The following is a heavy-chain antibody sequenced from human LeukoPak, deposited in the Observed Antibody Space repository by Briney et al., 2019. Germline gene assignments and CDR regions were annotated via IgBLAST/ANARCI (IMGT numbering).Heavy chain of an antibody. D-gene: IGHD3-22*01. Sequence: PGGSLRLSCAASGFTFSSYAMSLVRQAPGKLLEWLSAMSGSGGSTYHADSVKGRFTISRDNSTNTLYLQMNSLRAEDTAVYYCAKLVWYYYDSSGYYPYWGQGTLVTVSS. CDR1: GFTFSSYA. J-gene: IGHJ4*02. V-gene: IGHV3-23*01. CDR2: MSGSGGST. CDR3: AKLVWYYYDSSGYYPY.